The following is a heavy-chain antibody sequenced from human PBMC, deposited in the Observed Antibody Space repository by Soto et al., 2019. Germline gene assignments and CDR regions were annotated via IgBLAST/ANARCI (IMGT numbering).Heavy chain of an antibody. CDR1: GGTFTSYT. Sequence: QVQLVQSGAEVKMPGSSVKVSCTASGGTFTSYTFSWVRQVPGQGLEWMGRIIPILRMADFAQKFQGRVTINADESTSTVYMKLSSLRSEDTAVSYCATSYGSGRAHFDYWGQGTLVTVS. CDR2: IIPILRMA. CDR3: ATSYGSGRAHFDY. J-gene: IGHJ4*02. V-gene: IGHV1-69*02. D-gene: IGHD3-10*01.